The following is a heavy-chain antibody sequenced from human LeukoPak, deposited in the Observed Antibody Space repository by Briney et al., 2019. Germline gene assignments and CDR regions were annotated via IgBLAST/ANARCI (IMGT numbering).Heavy chain of an antibody. D-gene: IGHD3-22*01. CDR3: ARGGYYYDSSGYYYPVYYFDY. CDR1: SESFSGYF. J-gene: IGHJ4*02. CDR2: INYSGST. Sequence: LKPSETLSLTCAIYSESFSGYFWSWIRQPPGKGLEWIGEINYSGSTNYNPSLKSRVTISVDTSKNKFSLKLSSVTAADTAVYYCARGGYYYDSSGYYYPVYYFDYWGQGTLVTVSS. V-gene: IGHV4-34*01.